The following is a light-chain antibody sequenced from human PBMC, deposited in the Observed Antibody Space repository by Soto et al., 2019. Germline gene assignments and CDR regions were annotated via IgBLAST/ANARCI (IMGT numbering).Light chain of an antibody. CDR3: SSYTSSSTLV. Sequence: QSALTQPASVSGSPGQSITISCTGTSSDVGGYHYVSWYQQHPGKAPTLMIYDVSNRPSGVSNRFSGSKSGNTASLTISGLQAEDEADYYCSSYTSSSTLVFGGGTKVTVL. J-gene: IGLJ2*01. V-gene: IGLV2-14*01. CDR1: SSDVGGYHY. CDR2: DVS.